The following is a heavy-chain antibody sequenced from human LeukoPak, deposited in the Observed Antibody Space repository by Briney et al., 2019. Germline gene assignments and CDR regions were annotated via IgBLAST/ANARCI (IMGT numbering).Heavy chain of an antibody. Sequence: QPGGSLRLSCAASGFTFNSYAMTWVRQAAGRGLEWVSTISGSSGGRSYADSVEGRFSISRDDSKNTLFLQMTSLRVEDTAVYFCARVQPDYNDEYNWFDSWGQGTLVTVSS. CDR3: ARVQPDYNDEYNWFDS. CDR1: GFTFNSYA. D-gene: IGHD3-10*01. CDR2: ISGSSGGR. V-gene: IGHV3-23*01. J-gene: IGHJ5*01.